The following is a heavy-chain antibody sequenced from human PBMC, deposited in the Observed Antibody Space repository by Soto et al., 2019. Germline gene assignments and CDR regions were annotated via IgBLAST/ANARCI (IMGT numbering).Heavy chain of an antibody. CDR1: GFTFDNHA. V-gene: IGHV3-9*01. CDR3: VKDVDLGGHSIERGRSFDL. J-gene: IGHJ2*01. CDR2: ITWNSGDI. Sequence: EAQLVESGGGLVQPGRSLRISCAASGFTFDNHAMYWVRQIPGKGLEWVSGITWNSGDIVYADSVKGRFTISRDNAKNSLYLQMNSLRVEDTALYYCVKDVDLGGHSIERGRSFDLWGRGTLFTVSS. D-gene: IGHD2-21*02.